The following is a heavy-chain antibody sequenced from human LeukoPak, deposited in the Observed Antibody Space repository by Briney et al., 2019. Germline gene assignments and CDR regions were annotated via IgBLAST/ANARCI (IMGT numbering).Heavy chain of an antibody. Sequence: ASVKVSCKASGYTFTGYYMHWVRQAPGQGLEWMGWINPNSGGTNYAQKFQGRVTMTRDTSISTAYMELSRLRSDDTAVYYCARVNSATCSGGSCYQRRAWFDPWGQGTLVTVSS. CDR3: ARVNSATCSGGSCYQRRAWFDP. CDR2: INPNSGGT. V-gene: IGHV1-2*02. CDR1: GYTFTGYY. J-gene: IGHJ5*02. D-gene: IGHD2-15*01.